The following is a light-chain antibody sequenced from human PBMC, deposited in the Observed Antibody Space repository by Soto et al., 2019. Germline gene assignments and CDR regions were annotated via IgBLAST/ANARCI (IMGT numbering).Light chain of an antibody. CDR3: AAWDDSLNGPV. CDR1: SSNIGNNA. J-gene: IGLJ2*01. V-gene: IGLV1-36*01. CDR2: YDD. Sequence: QSVLTQPPSVSEAPRQRVTISCSGSSSNIGNNAVNWYQQLPGKAPKLLIYYDDLLPSGVSDRFSGSKSGTSASLAISALQSDDEADDYCAAWDDSLNGPVFGGGTKLTVL.